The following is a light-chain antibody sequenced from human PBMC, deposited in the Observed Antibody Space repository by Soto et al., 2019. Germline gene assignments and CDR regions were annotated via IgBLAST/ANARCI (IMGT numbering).Light chain of an antibody. CDR2: GAS. CDR3: QLGGRSTIFV. Sequence: EIVLTQSPGTLSLSPGERATLSCRASQSVSSSYLAWYQQKPGQAPRLLIYGASSRVTGIPDRFSGSGSGTDFTLTISRLETEYFAVYYCQLGGRSTIFVVGPVTKVDI. CDR1: QSVSSSY. V-gene: IGKV3-20*01. J-gene: IGKJ3*01.